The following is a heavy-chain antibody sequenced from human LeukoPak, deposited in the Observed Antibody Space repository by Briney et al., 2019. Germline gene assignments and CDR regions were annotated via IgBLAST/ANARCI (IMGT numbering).Heavy chain of an antibody. CDR3: ARESKGWARDFNFDY. J-gene: IGHJ4*02. CDR1: GFTFSSYA. CDR2: ISYDGSNK. V-gene: IGHV3-30*04. D-gene: IGHD6-19*01. Sequence: GGSLRLSCAASGFTFSSYAMHWVRRAPGKGLEWVAVISYDGSNKYYADSVKGRFTISRDNSKNTLYLQMNSLRAEDTAVYYCARESKGWARDFNFDYWGQGTLVTVSS.